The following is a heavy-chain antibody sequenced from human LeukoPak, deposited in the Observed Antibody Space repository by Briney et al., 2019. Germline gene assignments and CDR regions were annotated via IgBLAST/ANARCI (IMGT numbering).Heavy chain of an antibody. CDR1: GFTLSSYS. Sequence: GGSLRLSCAASGFTLSSYSMNWVRQAPGKGLEWVSYISSSSSTIYYADSVKGRFTISRDNAKNSLYLQMNSLRAEDTAVYYCARDRGTLGGWNYYYYYMDVWGKGTTVTVSS. D-gene: IGHD6-19*01. J-gene: IGHJ6*03. CDR2: ISSSSSTI. V-gene: IGHV3-48*01. CDR3: ARDRGTLGGWNYYYYYMDV.